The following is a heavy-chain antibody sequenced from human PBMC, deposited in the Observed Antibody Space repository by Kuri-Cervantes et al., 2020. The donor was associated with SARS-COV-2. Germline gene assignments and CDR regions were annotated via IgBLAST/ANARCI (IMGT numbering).Heavy chain of an antibody. D-gene: IGHD3-22*01. Sequence: LTCAASGFTFSSCGMHWVRQAPGKGLEWVAVISYDGSNKYYADSVKGRFTISRDNSKNTLYLQMNSLRAEDTAVYYCAKDQSARYYDSSGLFDYWGQGTLVTVSS. J-gene: IGHJ4*02. V-gene: IGHV3-30*18. CDR2: ISYDGSNK. CDR1: GFTFSSCG. CDR3: AKDQSARYYDSSGLFDY.